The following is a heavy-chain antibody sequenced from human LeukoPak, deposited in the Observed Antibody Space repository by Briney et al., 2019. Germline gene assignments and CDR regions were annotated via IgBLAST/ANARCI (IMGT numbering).Heavy chain of an antibody. CDR1: GGSVITSKW. CDR2: IYHSGTT. J-gene: IGHJ4*02. V-gene: IGHV4-4*02. D-gene: IGHD2-2*01. CDR3: ARGCSSLTCYEPFDY. Sequence: IPSEALSLTCAVSGGSVITSKWWSWVRQPPGKGLEWIGEIYHSGTTHYNPSLESRVTIALQLSNNHFFLDLTSMTAADTAVYYCARGCSSLTCYEPFDYWGQGILVTVSS.